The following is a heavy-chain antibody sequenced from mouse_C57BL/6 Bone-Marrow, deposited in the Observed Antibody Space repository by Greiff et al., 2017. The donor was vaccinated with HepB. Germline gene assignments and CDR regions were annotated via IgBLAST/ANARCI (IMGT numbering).Heavy chain of an antibody. CDR3: ARHGTVTTVVATDWYFDV. J-gene: IGHJ1*03. CDR1: GFSLTSYG. D-gene: IGHD1-1*01. CDR2: IWSDGST. Sequence: VQLVESGPGLVAPSQSLSITCTVSGFSLTSYGVHWVRQPPGKGLEWLVVIWSDGSTTYNSALKSRLSISKDNSKSQVFLKMNSLQTDDTAMYYCARHGTVTTVVATDWYFDVWGTGTTVTVSS. V-gene: IGHV2-6-1*01.